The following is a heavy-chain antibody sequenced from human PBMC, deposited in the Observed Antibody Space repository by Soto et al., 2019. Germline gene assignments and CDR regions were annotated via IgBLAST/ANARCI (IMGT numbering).Heavy chain of an antibody. Sequence: SETLSLTCTVSGGSTSSGGYYWSWIRQHPGKGLEWIGYIYYSGSTYYNPSLKSRVTISVDTSKNQFSLKLSSVTAADTAVYYCASLEWSSWNAFDIWGQGTMVTVSS. V-gene: IGHV4-31*03. J-gene: IGHJ3*02. CDR3: ASLEWSSWNAFDI. D-gene: IGHD3-3*01. CDR1: GGSTSSGGYY. CDR2: IYYSGST.